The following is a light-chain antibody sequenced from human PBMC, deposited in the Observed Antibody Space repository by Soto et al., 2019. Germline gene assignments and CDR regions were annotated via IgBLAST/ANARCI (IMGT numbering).Light chain of an antibody. CDR1: TSNIGSKF. Sequence: QSVVTQSPSASGTPGQRVTISCSGSTSNIGSKFVYWYQQNPGTAPKLLIYANDQRPSGVPDRFSGSKSGTSASLAISGLRSEDEADYYCVAWDGTLSAWVFGGGTKVTVL. CDR3: VAWDGTLSAWV. J-gene: IGLJ3*02. CDR2: AND. V-gene: IGLV1-47*01.